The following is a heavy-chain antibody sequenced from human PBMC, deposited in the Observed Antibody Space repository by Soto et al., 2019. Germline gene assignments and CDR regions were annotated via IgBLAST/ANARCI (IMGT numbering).Heavy chain of an antibody. Sequence: PSGSLRLTVVLADSSISGDCWIWIRQPPGKGLEWIGYINHTGHTNYNPSLKSRVTISVDTSKNQFSLKLTSVTAADTAVYYCARSGHLSDYGCLGNLVTVSA. D-gene: IGHD3-10*01. CDR2: INHTGHT. CDR1: DSSISGDC. J-gene: IGHJ4*02. V-gene: IGHV4-34*01. CDR3: ARSGHLSDY.